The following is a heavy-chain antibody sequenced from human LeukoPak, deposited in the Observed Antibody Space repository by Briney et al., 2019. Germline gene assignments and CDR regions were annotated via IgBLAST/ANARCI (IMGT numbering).Heavy chain of an antibody. Sequence: ASVKVSCKASGYTFNSSYMHWVRQAPGQGLEWMGIINPSDDSTRYAQKFQGRVTMTRDTSTSTVYMELSSLRSEDTAVYYCARDPNSSAPQLWGQGTLVTVSS. CDR2: INPSDDST. D-gene: IGHD6-25*01. CDR1: GYTFNSSY. V-gene: IGHV1-46*02. CDR3: ARDPNSSAPQL. J-gene: IGHJ4*02.